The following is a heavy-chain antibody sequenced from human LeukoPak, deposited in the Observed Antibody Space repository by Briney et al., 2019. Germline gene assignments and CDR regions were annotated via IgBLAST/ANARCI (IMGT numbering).Heavy chain of an antibody. CDR3: AREVAPLYFHYGMDV. J-gene: IGHJ6*01. D-gene: IGHD1-26*01. CDR1: GFTLSSYA. V-gene: IGHV3-23*01. Sequence: PGGSLRLSCAASGFTLSSYAMNWVRQAPGKGLEWVSGISGGGGSTYYADSVKGRFTISRDTSRNTLYLQMNSLRAEDTAVYYCAREVAPLYFHYGMDVWGEGTTVTVSS. CDR2: ISGGGGST.